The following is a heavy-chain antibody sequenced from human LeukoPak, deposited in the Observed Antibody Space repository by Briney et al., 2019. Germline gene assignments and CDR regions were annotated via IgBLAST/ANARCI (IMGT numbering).Heavy chain of an antibody. CDR2: ISSRSSSI. CDR1: GFTFSSYT. CDR3: AKDSGGWLDY. D-gene: IGHD6-19*01. Sequence: GGSLRLSCAASGFTFSSYTMNWVRQAPGKGLEWVSYISSRSSSIYYADSVKGRFTISRDNAKNSLYLQMNSLRAEDTALYYCAKDSGGWLDYWGQGTLVTVSS. V-gene: IGHV3-48*04. J-gene: IGHJ4*02.